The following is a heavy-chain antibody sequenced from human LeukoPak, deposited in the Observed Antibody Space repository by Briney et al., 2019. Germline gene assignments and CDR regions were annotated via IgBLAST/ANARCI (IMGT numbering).Heavy chain of an antibody. CDR2: IYSGGST. CDR1: GFTFSSYA. CDR3: ARAGMIVVVKDAFDI. V-gene: IGHV3-66*01. Sequence: QPGGSLRLSCAASGFTFSSYAMSWVRQAPGKGLEWVSVIYSGGSTYYADSVKGRFTISRDNSKNTLYLQMNSLRAEDTAVYYCARAGMIVVVKDAFDIWGQGTMVTVSS. J-gene: IGHJ3*02. D-gene: IGHD3-22*01.